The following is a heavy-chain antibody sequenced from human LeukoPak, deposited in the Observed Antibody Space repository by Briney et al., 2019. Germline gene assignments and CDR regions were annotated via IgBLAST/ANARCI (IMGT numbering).Heavy chain of an antibody. D-gene: IGHD3-3*01. V-gene: IGHV4-59*01. CDR1: GGSFSGYY. Sequence: SETLSLTCAVYGGSFSGYYWNWIRQPPGKGLDWIGYIYHSGSTNYNPSLKSRVTISVDTSKTQISLKLRAVTAADTAVYYCARSRVWSDYWGYFDYWGQGTLVTVSS. CDR3: ARSRVWSDYWGYFDY. CDR2: IYHSGST. J-gene: IGHJ4*02.